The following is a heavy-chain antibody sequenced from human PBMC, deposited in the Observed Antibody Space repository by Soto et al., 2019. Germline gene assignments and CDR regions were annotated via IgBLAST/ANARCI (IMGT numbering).Heavy chain of an antibody. CDR3: ARVKATLYRHYYFDY. CDR2: VYYSGST. V-gene: IGHV4-61*08. Sequence: SETLSLTCTVSGGSVSSGGYYWNWIRQPPGKGLEWIGYVYYSGSTNYSPSLKSRATMSLDTSKNQFSLSLSSLTAADTAVYFCARVKATLYRHYYFDYWGQGTPVTVS. D-gene: IGHD5-12*01. J-gene: IGHJ4*02. CDR1: GGSVSSGGYY.